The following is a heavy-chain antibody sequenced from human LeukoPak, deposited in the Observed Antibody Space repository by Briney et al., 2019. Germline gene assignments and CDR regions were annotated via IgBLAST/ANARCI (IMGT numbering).Heavy chain of an antibody. D-gene: IGHD3-10*01. J-gene: IGHJ4*02. Sequence: SETLSPTCAVYGGSFSGYYWSWIRQPPGKGLEWIGEINHSGSTNYNPSLKTRVTISVVTTKNQFSLKLSSVTAADTAVYYCARVRITMVRGAPAYFDYWGQGTLVTVSS. V-gene: IGHV4-34*01. CDR1: GGSFSGYY. CDR2: INHSGST. CDR3: ARVRITMVRGAPAYFDY.